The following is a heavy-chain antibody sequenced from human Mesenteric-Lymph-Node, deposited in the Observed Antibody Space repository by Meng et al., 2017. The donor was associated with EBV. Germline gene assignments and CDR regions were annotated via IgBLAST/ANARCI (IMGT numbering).Heavy chain of an antibody. V-gene: IGHV1-69*06. CDR3: ASSTSGWYGSPDY. J-gene: IGHJ4*02. CDR2: IIPIFGTA. Sequence: QVRLVQYGAELKKPGCSGKVDCNASGGTFNSNAIRWVRQDSGQGLYYMGGIIPIFGTANYAQKFQGRVTITADRSTSTAYLELSSLRSEDTAVYYCASSTSGWYGSPDYWGQGTLVTVSS. D-gene: IGHD6-19*01. CDR1: GGTFNSNA.